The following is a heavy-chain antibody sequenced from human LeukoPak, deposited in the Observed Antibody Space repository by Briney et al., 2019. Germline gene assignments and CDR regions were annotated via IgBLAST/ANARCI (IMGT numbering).Heavy chain of an antibody. J-gene: IGHJ4*02. V-gene: IGHV1-8*03. CDR3: ARGLEPSSGSWYLSLGNFDY. D-gene: IGHD6-13*01. Sequence: ASVKVSCKASGYTFTSYDINWVRQATGQGLEWMGWMNPNSGNTGYAQKFQGRVTITRNTSISTAYMELSSLRSEDTAVYYCARGLEPSSGSWYLSLGNFDYWGQGTLVTVSS. CDR2: MNPNSGNT. CDR1: GYTFTSYD.